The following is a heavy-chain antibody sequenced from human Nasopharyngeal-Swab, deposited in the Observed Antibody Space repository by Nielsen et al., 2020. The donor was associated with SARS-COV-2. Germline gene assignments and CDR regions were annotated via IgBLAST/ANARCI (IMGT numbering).Heavy chain of an antibody. CDR1: GFTFSSYS. Sequence: GESLTISCAASGFTFSSYSMNWVRQAPGKGLEWVSSISSSSSYIYYADSVKGRFTISRDNAENSLYLQMNSLRAEDTAVYYCARADLAVAGTGGYYGMDVWGQGTTVTVSS. CDR3: ARADLAVAGTGGYYGMDV. CDR2: ISSSSSYI. D-gene: IGHD6-19*01. V-gene: IGHV3-21*01. J-gene: IGHJ6*02.